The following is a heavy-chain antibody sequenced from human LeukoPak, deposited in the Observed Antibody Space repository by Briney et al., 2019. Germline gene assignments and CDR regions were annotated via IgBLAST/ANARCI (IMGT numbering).Heavy chain of an antibody. D-gene: IGHD3-10*01. CDR2: IIPILGIA. CDR3: AREYWFGELGRFDY. CDR1: GGTFSSYA. J-gene: IGHJ4*02. V-gene: IGHV1-69*04. Sequence: ASVKVSCKASGGTFSSYAISWVRQAPGQGLEWMGRIIPILGIANYAQKFQGRVTITADKSTSTAYMELSSLRSEDTAVYYCAREYWFGELGRFDYWGQGTLVTVSS.